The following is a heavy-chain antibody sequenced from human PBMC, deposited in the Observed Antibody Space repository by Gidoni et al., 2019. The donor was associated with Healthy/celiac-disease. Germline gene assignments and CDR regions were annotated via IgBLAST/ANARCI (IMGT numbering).Heavy chain of an antibody. CDR1: GYTFTYRY. J-gene: IGHJ6*02. CDR3: ASDSTVVAATNYYYGMDV. Sequence: QMQLVQSGAEVKKTGSSVKVSCKASGYTFTYRYLHWVRQAPGQALEWMGWITPVNGNTNYAQKFQDRVTITRDRSMSTAYMELSSLRSEDTAMYYCASDSTVVAATNYYYGMDVWGQGTTVTVSS. CDR2: ITPVNGNT. V-gene: IGHV1-45*02. D-gene: IGHD2-15*01.